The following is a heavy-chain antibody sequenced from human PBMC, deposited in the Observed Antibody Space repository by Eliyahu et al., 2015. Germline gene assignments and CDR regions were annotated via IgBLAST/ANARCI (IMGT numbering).Heavy chain of an antibody. V-gene: IGHV3-15*04. CDR2: IESESNGGAA. CDR1: GVTLSYTW. Sequence: EVQLVESGGGLVKPGGSLRLSCAASGVTLSYTWMPWVRQAPGKGLEWVGHIESESNGGAADYTAPVKGRFTISRDDSKNVLYLEMNSLKIEDTAVYYCVGNYLGNWGQGTLVTVSS. CDR3: VGNYLGN. J-gene: IGHJ4*02. D-gene: IGHD1-7*01.